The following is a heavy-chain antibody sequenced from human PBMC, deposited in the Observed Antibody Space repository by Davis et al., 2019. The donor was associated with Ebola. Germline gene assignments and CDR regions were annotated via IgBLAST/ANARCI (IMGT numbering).Heavy chain of an antibody. Sequence: AASVKVSCKASGYTFTSYAMHWVRQAPGRRLEWMGWINAGNGNTKYSQKFQGRVTITRDTSASTAYMELSSLRSEDMAVYYCARGLLGGHYDTQQDFWGQGTLVTVSS. CDR2: INAGNGNT. D-gene: IGHD3-9*01. V-gene: IGHV1-3*03. CDR3: ARGLLGGHYDTQQDF. CDR1: GYTFTSYA. J-gene: IGHJ4*02.